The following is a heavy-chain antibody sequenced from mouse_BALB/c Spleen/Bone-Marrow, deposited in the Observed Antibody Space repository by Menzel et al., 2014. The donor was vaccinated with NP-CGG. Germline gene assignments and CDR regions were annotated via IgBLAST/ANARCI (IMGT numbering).Heavy chain of an antibody. D-gene: IGHD1-2*01. V-gene: IGHV14-3*02. J-gene: IGHJ4*01. CDR3: ASATTATYYAMDY. CDR2: IDPANGNT. Sequence: VQLKESGAELVKPGASVKLSCTASGFNIKDTYMHWVKQRPEQGLGWIGRIDPANGNTKYDPKFQGKATITTDTSSNTAYLQVSSLTSEDTAVYYCASATTATYYAMDYWGQGTSVTVSS. CDR1: GFNIKDTY.